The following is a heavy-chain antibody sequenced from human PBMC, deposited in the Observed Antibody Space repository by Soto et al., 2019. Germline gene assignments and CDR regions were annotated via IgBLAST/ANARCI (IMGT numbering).Heavy chain of an antibody. D-gene: IGHD2-15*01. Sequence: SETLSLTCTVSGGSFSTYYWSWIRQPPGKGLEWIGYIYYSGSTYSNPSLKSRVTLSVDTSKNQFSLKLSSVTAADTAVYYCARDQGGPFDYWGQGTLVTVSS. CDR3: ARDQGGPFDY. CDR2: IYYSGST. J-gene: IGHJ4*02. CDR1: GGSFSTYY. V-gene: IGHV4-59*01.